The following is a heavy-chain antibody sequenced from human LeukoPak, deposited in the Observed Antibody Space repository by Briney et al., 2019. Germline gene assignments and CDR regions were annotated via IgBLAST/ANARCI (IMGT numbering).Heavy chain of an antibody. J-gene: IGHJ6*03. CDR2: IRYDGSNK. CDR3: AKDLNYIPTIFTMDV. Sequence: GGSLRLSCAASGFTFSSYGMHWVRQAPGKGLEWVAFIRYDGSNKYYADSVKGRFTISRDNSKNTLYLQMNSLRAEDTAVYYCAKDLNYIPTIFTMDVWGKGTTVTISS. CDR1: GFTFSSYG. V-gene: IGHV3-30*02. D-gene: IGHD3-3*02.